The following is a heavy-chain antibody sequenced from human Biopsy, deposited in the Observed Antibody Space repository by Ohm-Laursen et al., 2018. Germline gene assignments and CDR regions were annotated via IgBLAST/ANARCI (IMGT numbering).Heavy chain of an antibody. Sequence: SDTLSLTCAVSGDSISNDYWSWIRQSAGQGLEWIGRIHTSGSTNHNLSLKSRVTMSVDTSKNQFSLKLRSVTAADTAVYYCARGTGKYYVYGAFDIWGQGTLVIVSS. CDR3: ARGTGKYYVYGAFDI. J-gene: IGHJ3*02. CDR1: GDSISNDY. D-gene: IGHD3/OR15-3a*01. CDR2: IHTSGST. V-gene: IGHV4-4*07.